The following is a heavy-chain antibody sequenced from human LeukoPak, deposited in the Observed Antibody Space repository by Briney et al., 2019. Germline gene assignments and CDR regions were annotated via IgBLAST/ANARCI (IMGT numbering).Heavy chain of an antibody. CDR3: ARGNRQLAYYGLGSRLPFDQ. CDR1: AASFSGYY. Sequence: PSETLSLTCGVHAASFSGYYWTWIRQPPGKGLEWIGEISHIGDINYNPSLKSRVTISLDTSNYHFSLNINSVTAADTGVYYCARGNRQLAYYGLGSRLPFDQWGQGTLVTVSS. V-gene: IGHV4-34*01. D-gene: IGHD3-10*01. J-gene: IGHJ4*02. CDR2: ISHIGDI.